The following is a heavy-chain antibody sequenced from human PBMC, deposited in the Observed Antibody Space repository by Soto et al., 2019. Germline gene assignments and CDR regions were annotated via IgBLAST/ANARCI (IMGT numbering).Heavy chain of an antibody. V-gene: IGHV4-4*02. Sequence: SETLSLTCAVSGGSISSSNWWSWVRQPPGKGLEWIGEIYHSGSTNYNPSLKSRVTISVDKSKNQFSLKLSSVTAADTAVYYCARETDIVVVVAATVFDYWGQGTLDTVSS. J-gene: IGHJ4*02. CDR2: IYHSGST. CDR3: ARETDIVVVVAATVFDY. CDR1: GGSISSSNW. D-gene: IGHD2-15*01.